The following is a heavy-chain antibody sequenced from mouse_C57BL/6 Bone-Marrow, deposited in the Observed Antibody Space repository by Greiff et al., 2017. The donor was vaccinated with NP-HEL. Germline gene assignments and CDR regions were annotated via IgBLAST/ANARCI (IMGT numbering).Heavy chain of an antibody. J-gene: IGHJ4*01. CDR1: GYAFSSSW. Sequence: QVQLQQSGPELVKPGASVKISCKASGYAFSSSWMNWVKQRPGKGLEWIGRIYPGDGDTNYNGKFKGKATLTADKSSSTAYMQLSSLTSEDSAVYFCARSAYYGSSYGDMDYWGQGTSVTVSS. CDR3: ARSAYYGSSYGDMDY. D-gene: IGHD1-1*01. V-gene: IGHV1-82*01. CDR2: IYPGDGDT.